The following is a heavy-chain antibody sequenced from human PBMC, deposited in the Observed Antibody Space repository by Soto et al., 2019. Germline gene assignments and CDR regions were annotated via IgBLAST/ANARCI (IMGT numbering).Heavy chain of an antibody. Sequence: GGSLRLSCAASGFTFISYAMSWGRHAPGKGLEWVSAISGSGGSTYYADSVKGRFTISRDNSKNTMYLQMNSLRAEDTAVYYCAKAQPGITGRNYFDYWGQGTLVTVSS. V-gene: IGHV3-23*01. CDR3: AKAQPGITGRNYFDY. CDR1: GFTFISYA. J-gene: IGHJ4*02. CDR2: ISGSGGST. D-gene: IGHD1-20*01.